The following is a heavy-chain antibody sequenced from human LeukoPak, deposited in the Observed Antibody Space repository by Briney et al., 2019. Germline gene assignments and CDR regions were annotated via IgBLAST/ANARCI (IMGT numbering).Heavy chain of an antibody. Sequence: PGGSLRLSCAASGFMFSSYWMSWVRQAPGKGLEWVADIKEDGSEKSYVDSVKGRFTISRDNAKNSLYLQMNSLRAEDTAVYYCAKRGRPYYYDSSGYYEDAFDIWGQGTMVTVS. CDR1: GFMFSSYW. CDR2: IKEDGSEK. D-gene: IGHD3-22*01. J-gene: IGHJ3*02. CDR3: AKRGRPYYYDSSGYYEDAFDI. V-gene: IGHV3-7*03.